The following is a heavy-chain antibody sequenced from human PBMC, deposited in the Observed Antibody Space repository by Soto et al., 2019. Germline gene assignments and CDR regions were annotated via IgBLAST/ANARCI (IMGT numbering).Heavy chain of an antibody. Sequence: SETLSLTYTVTGDSINSRSYSWGWIRQPPGKGLERIGSIYYSGRTYNNPSLRTRVSMSIDTSKDQFSLKLKSVTAADTALYFCARQRTSVVTQAYFDVWGPGSMVTVSS. D-gene: IGHD2-21*02. CDR1: GDSINSRSYS. V-gene: IGHV4-39*01. CDR2: IYYSGRT. J-gene: IGHJ4*02. CDR3: ARQRTSVVTQAYFDV.